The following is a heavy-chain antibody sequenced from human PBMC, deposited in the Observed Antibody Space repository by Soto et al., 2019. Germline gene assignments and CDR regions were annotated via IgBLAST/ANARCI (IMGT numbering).Heavy chain of an antibody. CDR2: ISSSGDII. CDR3: ARRYPVAHGDADYDYNMDV. V-gene: IGHV3-11*01. CDR1: GFTFSDYY. J-gene: IGHJ6*02. D-gene: IGHD7-27*01. Sequence: QVQLVESGGGLVKPGGSLRVSCAASGFTFSDYYMSWISQAPGKGLEWVSYISSSGDIIYYADSMKGRFTISRDNAKNSLYLQMNNLRAEDTAVYYCARRYPVAHGDADYDYNMDVWGQGTTVTVSS.